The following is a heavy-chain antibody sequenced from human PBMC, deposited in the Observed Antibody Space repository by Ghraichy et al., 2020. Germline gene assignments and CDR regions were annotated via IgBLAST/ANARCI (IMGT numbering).Heavy chain of an antibody. D-gene: IGHD3-3*01. Sequence: SETLSLTCTVSGGSISSGDYYWSWIRQPPGKGLEWIGYIYYSGSTYYNPSLKSRVTISVDTSKNQFSLKLSSVTAADTAVYYCASGIEETIFGVEWGQGTLVTVSS. CDR2: IYYSGST. CDR1: GGSISSGDYY. J-gene: IGHJ4*02. V-gene: IGHV4-30-4*01. CDR3: ASGIEETIFGVE.